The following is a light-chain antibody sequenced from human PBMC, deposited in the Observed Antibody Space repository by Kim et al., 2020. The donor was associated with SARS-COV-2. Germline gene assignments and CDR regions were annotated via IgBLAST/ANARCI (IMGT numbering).Light chain of an antibody. Sequence: GQSVTISCTGTNSDVGAYNVVSWFQQHPGKAPKLIIYHVTKRPSGVPNRFSASKSGNTASLTISGLQAEDEADYYCCSSAGSYTWVFGGGTKLTVL. CDR3: CSSAGSYTWV. CDR2: HVT. J-gene: IGLJ3*02. CDR1: NSDVGAYNV. V-gene: IGLV2-11*03.